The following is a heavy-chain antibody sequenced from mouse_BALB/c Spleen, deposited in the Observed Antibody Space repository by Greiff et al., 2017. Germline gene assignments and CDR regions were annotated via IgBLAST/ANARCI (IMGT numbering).Heavy chain of an antibody. CDR2: ISSGGSYT. D-gene: IGHD1-3*01. CDR3: ARQSGSKDYYAMDY. CDR1: GFTFSSYG. V-gene: IGHV5-6*01. Sequence: EVQRVESGGDLVKPGGSLKLSCAASGFTFSSYGMSWVRQTPDKRLEWVATISSGGSYTYYPDSVKGRFTISRDNAKNTLYLQMSSLKSEDTAMYYCARQSGSKDYYAMDYWGQGTSVTVSS. J-gene: IGHJ4*01.